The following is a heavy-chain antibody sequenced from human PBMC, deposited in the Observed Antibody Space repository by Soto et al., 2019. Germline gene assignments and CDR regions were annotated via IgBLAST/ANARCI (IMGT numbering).Heavy chain of an antibody. D-gene: IGHD3-22*01. V-gene: IGHV4-39*02. Sequence: SETLSLTCAVSGGSVSTSSYFWGWIRQPPEKGLEWIGSIYYSGTTYYSPSVKSRVTISVDTSKNHVSLRLISVTAADTAVYYCARNPDFYDSSGNHPGLEFWGQGTLVTVSS. CDR3: ARNPDFYDSSGNHPGLEF. CDR1: GGSVSTSSYF. J-gene: IGHJ4*02. CDR2: IYYSGTT.